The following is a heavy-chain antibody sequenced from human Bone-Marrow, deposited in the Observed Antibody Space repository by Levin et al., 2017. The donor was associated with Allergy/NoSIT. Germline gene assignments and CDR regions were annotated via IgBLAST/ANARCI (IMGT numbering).Heavy chain of an antibody. CDR1: GFTFGDFT. CDR3: AKAALYGDGSYYYYAMDV. Sequence: GGSLRLSCAASGFTFGDFTMHWVRQAPGKGLEWVSLITWDGDKTDYVDSVKGRFTISRDNSKSSLYLEMNSLSTEDTGLYSRAKAALYGDGSYYYYAMDVWGQGTTVTVS. D-gene: IGHD4-17*01. CDR2: ITWDGDKT. V-gene: IGHV3-43*01. J-gene: IGHJ6*02.